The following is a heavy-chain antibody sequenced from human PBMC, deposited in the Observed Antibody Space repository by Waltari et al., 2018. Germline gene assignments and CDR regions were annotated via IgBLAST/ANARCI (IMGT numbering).Heavy chain of an antibody. J-gene: IGHJ4*02. D-gene: IGHD3-10*01. Sequence: VQLVQSGAEVKKPGAPVKVSCKASGYTFTSYYMHWVRQAPGQGLEWMGIINPSGGSTSYAQKFQGRVTMTRDTSTSTVYMELSSLRYEDTAVYYCAREQGFGEPEGDYWGQGTLVTVSS. CDR2: INPSGGST. CDR1: GYTFTSYY. CDR3: AREQGFGEPEGDY. V-gene: IGHV1-46*01.